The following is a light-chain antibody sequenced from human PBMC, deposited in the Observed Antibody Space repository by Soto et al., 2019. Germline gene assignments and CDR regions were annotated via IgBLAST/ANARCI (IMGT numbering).Light chain of an antibody. CDR3: QQYNHWPPCSIT. V-gene: IGKV3-15*01. Sequence: GERATLSFRASQSVSSNLAWYQQKPGQAPGLLIHAASSRATSTPARFSGSGSGTEFTLTISSLQSEDLAVDYWQQYNHWPPCSITFGQGTRVEIK. CDR2: AAS. J-gene: IGKJ5*01. CDR1: QSVSSN.